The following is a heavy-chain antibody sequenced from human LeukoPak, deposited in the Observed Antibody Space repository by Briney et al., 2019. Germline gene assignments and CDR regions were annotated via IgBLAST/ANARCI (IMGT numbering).Heavy chain of an antibody. CDR2: ISAYNGNT. D-gene: IGHD3-9*01. J-gene: IGHJ4*02. CDR3: ARDLYDILTGYSKPRSARPYFDY. V-gene: IGHV1-18*01. Sequence: ASVTVSCKASGYTFTSYGISWVRQAPGQGLEWMGWISAYNGNTNYAQKLQGRVTMTTDTSTSTAYMELRSLRSDDTAVYYCARDLYDILTGYSKPRSARPYFDYWGQGTLVTVSS. CDR1: GYTFTSYG.